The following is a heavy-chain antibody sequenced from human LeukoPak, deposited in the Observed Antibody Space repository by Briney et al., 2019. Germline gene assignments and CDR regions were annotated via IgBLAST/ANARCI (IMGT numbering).Heavy chain of an antibody. CDR2: ISSISYSI. CDR3: ARGRDSSSSHPGY. Sequence: GGSLRLSCAASGFTFSSYSMNWVRQAPGKGLEWVSYISSISYSIYYADSVKGRFTISRDNAKNSLYLQMNSLRAEDTAVYYCARGRDSSSSHPGYWGQGTLVTVSS. J-gene: IGHJ4*02. D-gene: IGHD6-6*01. V-gene: IGHV3-48*04. CDR1: GFTFSSYS.